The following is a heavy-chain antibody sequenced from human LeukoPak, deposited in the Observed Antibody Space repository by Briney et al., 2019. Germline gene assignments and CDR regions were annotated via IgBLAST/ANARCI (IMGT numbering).Heavy chain of an antibody. D-gene: IGHD1-7*01. V-gene: IGHV1-2*02. CDR1: GYTFTGYY. J-gene: IGHJ5*02. CDR3: ARGGYNWNYFWFDP. Sequence: ASVKVSCRASGYTFTGYYMHWVRQAPGQGREWMGWINPNSGGTNYAQKFQGRVTMTRDTSISTAYMELSRLRSDDTAVYYCARGGYNWNYFWFDPWGQGTPVTVSS. CDR2: INPNSGGT.